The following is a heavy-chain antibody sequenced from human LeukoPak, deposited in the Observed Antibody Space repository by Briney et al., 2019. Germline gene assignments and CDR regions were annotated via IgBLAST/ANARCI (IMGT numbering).Heavy chain of an antibody. V-gene: IGHV3-48*01. CDR2: ISSGSTTM. CDR1: GFPFSTYG. D-gene: IGHD6-19*01. Sequence: QPGGSLRLSCAASGFPFSTYGMNWVRQAPGKGLEWISYISSGSTTMYYTDSVKGRFTISRDNAKNSLYLQMNSLRAEDTAVYYCARRSLAVTGIPDYWGQGTLVTVSS. CDR3: ARRSLAVTGIPDY. J-gene: IGHJ4*02.